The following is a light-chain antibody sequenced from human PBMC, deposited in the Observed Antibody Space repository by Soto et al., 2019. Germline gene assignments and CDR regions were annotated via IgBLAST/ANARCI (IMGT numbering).Light chain of an antibody. CDR2: GAF. J-gene: IGKJ1*01. Sequence: EIVLTQSPGTLYLSPGEIATLSCRASQSVSNSYLAWYQRIPGQSPRLLIYGAFRRATGIPDRFSGSGSGTDFTLTISRLEPEDFAVYYCQQYDSSPWTFCQGTKVEIK. V-gene: IGKV3-20*01. CDR3: QQYDSSPWT. CDR1: QSVSNSY.